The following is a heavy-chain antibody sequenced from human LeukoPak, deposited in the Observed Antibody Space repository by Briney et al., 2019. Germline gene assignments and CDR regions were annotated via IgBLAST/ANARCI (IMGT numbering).Heavy chain of an antibody. CDR2: IWYGGSNK. CDR3: ASLANYGSARSSHGMDV. Sequence: PGGSLRLSCAASGFTFSSYGMHWVRQAPGKGLEWVAVIWYGGSNKYYADSVKGRFTISRDNSKNTLYLQMNSLRAEDTAVYYCASLANYGSARSSHGMDVWGQGTTVTVSS. V-gene: IGHV3-33*01. D-gene: IGHD3-10*01. J-gene: IGHJ6*02. CDR1: GFTFSSYG.